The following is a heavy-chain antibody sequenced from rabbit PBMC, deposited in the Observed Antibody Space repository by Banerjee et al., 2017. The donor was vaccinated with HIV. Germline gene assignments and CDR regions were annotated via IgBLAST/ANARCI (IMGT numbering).Heavy chain of an antibody. D-gene: IGHD6-1*01. CDR1: GFDFSTYY. CDR3: ARDVVGAGYHYDL. V-gene: IGHV1S17*01. CDR2: INTGGYT. Sequence: QEQLKETGGGLVQPGGSLTLSCKASGFDFSTYYMSWVRQAPGEGLEYIGFINTGGYTYYASWAKGRFTISKTSTTVDLQMNSLTVADTATYFCARDVVGAGYHYDLWGPGTLVTVS. J-gene: IGHJ4*01.